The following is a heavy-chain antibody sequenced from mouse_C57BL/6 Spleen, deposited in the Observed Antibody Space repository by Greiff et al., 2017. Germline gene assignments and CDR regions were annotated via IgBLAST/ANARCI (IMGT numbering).Heavy chain of an antibody. D-gene: IGHD2-4*01. CDR2: INPNNGGT. Sequence: EVQLQQSGPELVKPGASVKISCKASGYTFTDYYMNWVKQSHGKSLEWIGDINPNNGGTSYNQKFKGKATLTVDKSSSTAYMELRSLTSEDSAVYYCASYDYGYWGQGTTLTVSS. J-gene: IGHJ2*01. CDR1: GYTFTDYY. CDR3: ASYDYGY. V-gene: IGHV1-26*01.